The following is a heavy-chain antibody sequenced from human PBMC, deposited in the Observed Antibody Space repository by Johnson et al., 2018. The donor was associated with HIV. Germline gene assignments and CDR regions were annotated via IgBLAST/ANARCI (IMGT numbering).Heavy chain of an antibody. CDR2: ISYDGSNK. CDR3: AREGPSERAGFDI. V-gene: IGHV3-30*14. CDR1: GFTFSSYA. J-gene: IGHJ3*02. Sequence: QVQLVESGGGVVQPWRSLRLSCAASGFTFSSYAMHWVRQAPGKGLEWVAVISYDGSNKYYADSVKGRFTISRDNSKNTLYLQMNSLRADDTAVYYCAREGPSERAGFDIWGQGTMVTVSS.